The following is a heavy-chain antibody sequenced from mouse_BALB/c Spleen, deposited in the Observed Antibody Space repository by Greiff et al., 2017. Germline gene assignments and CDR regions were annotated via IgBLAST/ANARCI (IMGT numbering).Heavy chain of an antibody. V-gene: IGHV5-12-2*01. CDR1: GFTFSSYT. D-gene: IGHD2-10*02. CDR2: ISNGGGST. Sequence: EVQVVESGGGLVQPGGSLKLSCAASGFTFSSYTMSWVRQTPEKRLEWVAYISNGGGSTYYPDTVKGRFTISRDNAKNTLYLQMSSLKSEDTAMYYCAREGYGRAWFAYWGQGTLVTVSA. CDR3: AREGYGRAWFAY. J-gene: IGHJ3*01.